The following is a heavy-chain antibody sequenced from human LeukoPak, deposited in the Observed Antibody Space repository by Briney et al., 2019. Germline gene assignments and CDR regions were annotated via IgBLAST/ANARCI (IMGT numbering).Heavy chain of an antibody. CDR1: GYTFTRYY. D-gene: IGHD6-19*01. J-gene: IGHJ4*02. V-gene: IGHV1-46*01. Sequence: ASVKVSCKASGYTFTRYYMHWVRQAPGQGLEWMGIINPSGGSTSYAQKFQGRVTMTRDTSTSTVYMELSSLRSEDTAVYYCARVGWERIWVAGTYDTIWYFDYWGQGTLVTVSS. CDR3: ARVGWERIWVAGTYDTIWYFDY. CDR2: INPSGGST.